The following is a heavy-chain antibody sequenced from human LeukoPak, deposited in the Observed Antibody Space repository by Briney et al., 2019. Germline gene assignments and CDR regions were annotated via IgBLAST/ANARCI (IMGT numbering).Heavy chain of an antibody. D-gene: IGHD3/OR15-3a*01. CDR1: GGSFSGYY. Sequence: SETLSLTCAVYGGSFSGYYWSWIRQPPGKGLEWIREINHSGSTNYNPSLKSRVTISVDTSKNQFSLKLSSVTAADTAVYYCAGGRGHHWGQGTLVTVSS. V-gene: IGHV4-34*01. J-gene: IGHJ5*02. CDR3: AGGRGHH. CDR2: INHSGST.